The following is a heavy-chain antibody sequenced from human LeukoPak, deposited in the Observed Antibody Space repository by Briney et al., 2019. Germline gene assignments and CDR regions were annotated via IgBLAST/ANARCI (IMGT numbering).Heavy chain of an antibody. CDR3: ARDVLGATPYYYYYYMDV. D-gene: IGHD1-26*01. V-gene: IGHV3-20*04. Sequence: GGSLRLSCAVSGFTVGNNYMSWVRQAPGKGLEWVSGINWNGGSTGYADSVKGRFTISRDNAKNSLYLQMNSLRAEDTALYYCARDVLGATPYYYYYYMDVWGKGTTVTVSS. J-gene: IGHJ6*03. CDR2: INWNGGST. CDR1: GFTVGNNY.